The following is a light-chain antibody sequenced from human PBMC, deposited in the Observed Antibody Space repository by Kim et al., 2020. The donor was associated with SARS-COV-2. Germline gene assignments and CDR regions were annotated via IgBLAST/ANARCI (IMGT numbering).Light chain of an antibody. CDR2: DVS. CDR3: CSYAGTFTSL. J-gene: IGLJ2*01. V-gene: IGLV2-11*03. CDR1: SSDVGSYNY. Sequence: GQSVTISCTGTSSDVGSYNYVSWYQQHPGKAPKVMIYDVSKRPSGVPDRFSGSKSDNTASLTISGLQADDEADYYCCSYAGTFTSLFGGGTKLTVL.